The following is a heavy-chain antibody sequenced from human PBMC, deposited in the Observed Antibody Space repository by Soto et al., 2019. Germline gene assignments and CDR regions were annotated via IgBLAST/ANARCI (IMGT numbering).Heavy chain of an antibody. CDR2: IGTAGDT. J-gene: IGHJ6*02. CDR3: ARAGSSWSYYYYGMDV. D-gene: IGHD6-13*01. V-gene: IGHV3-13*01. CDR1: GFTFSSYD. Sequence: EVQLVESGGGLVQPGGSLRLSCAASGFTFSSYDMHWVRQATGKGLEWVSAIGTAGDTYYPGSVKGRFTISRENAKNSLELKMNSLRAEDTAVYYWARAGSSWSYYYYGMDVWGQGTTVTVSS.